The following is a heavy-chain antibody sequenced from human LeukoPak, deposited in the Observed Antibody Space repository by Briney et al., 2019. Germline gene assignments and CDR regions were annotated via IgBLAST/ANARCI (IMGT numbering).Heavy chain of an antibody. CDR3: ARGGGSSSWYQLDY. J-gene: IGHJ4*02. D-gene: IGHD6-13*01. V-gene: IGHV3-21*01. Sequence: GGSLRLSYAASGFTFSSYSMNWVRQAPGEGLEWVSSISSSSSYIYYADSVKGRFTISRDNAKNSLYLQMNSLRAEDTAVYYCARGGGSSSWYQLDYWGQGTLVTVSS. CDR1: GFTFSSYS. CDR2: ISSSSSYI.